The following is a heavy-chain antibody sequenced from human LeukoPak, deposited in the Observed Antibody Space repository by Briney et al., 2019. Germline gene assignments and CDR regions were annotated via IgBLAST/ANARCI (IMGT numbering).Heavy chain of an antibody. D-gene: IGHD3-22*01. V-gene: IGHV1-2*02. CDR3: ARDESVRADGYQSY. CDR2: INPNSGGT. CDR1: GYTFTGYY. J-gene: IGHJ4*02. Sequence: GASVKVSCKASGYTFTGYYMHWVRQAPGQGLEWMGWINPNSGGTNYAQKFQGRVTMTRDTSISTAYMELSRLRSGDTAVYYCARDESVRADGYQSYWGQGTLVTVSS.